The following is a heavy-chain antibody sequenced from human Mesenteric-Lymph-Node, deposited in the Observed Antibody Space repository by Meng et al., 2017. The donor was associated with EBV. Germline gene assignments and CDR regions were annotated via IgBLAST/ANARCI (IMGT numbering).Heavy chain of an antibody. Sequence: QVQLHESGPGLVKPSGPLSLHSSVAAVPSDSFRSHYWSWIRQTPRKGLEWIGEINHDGGAIYNPSLESRVTLSVDTSKNQFSLNLRSVTAADTGVYYCARGPEIVVVLIPTKWFDTWGQGTLVTVAS. D-gene: IGHD2-21*01. CDR2: INHDGGA. J-gene: IGHJ5*02. CDR1: SDSFRSHY. CDR3: ARGPEIVVVLIPTKWFDT. V-gene: IGHV4-34*10.